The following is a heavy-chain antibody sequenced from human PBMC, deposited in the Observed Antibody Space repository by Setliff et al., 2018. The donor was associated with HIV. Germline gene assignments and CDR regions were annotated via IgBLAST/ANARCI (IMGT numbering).Heavy chain of an antibody. CDR1: GYTFTTYG. CDR3: SRSGVPPYYYYGMDV. J-gene: IGHJ6*02. V-gene: IGHV1-18*04. D-gene: IGHD3-10*01. Sequence: ASVKVSCKASGYTFTTYGVNWVRQAPGQGLEWMGWINSYNGNTKSAQKFQGRVTMTTDTSTTTAFMELRSLKADDTGIYYCSRSGVPPYYYYGMDVWGQGTTVTVSS. CDR2: INSYNGNT.